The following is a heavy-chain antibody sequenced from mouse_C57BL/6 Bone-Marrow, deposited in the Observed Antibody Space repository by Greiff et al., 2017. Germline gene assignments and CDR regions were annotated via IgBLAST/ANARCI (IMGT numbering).Heavy chain of an antibody. CDR2: IEPSDSYT. V-gene: IGHV1-69*01. Sequence: QVQLQQPGAELVMPGASVKLSCKASGYTFTSYWMHWVKQRPGQGLEWIGEIEPSDSYTNYNQQFKGKSTLTVDKSTSTAYMQLRSLTSEDSAVYYCASPFGTSCYFDYWGQGTTLTVSS. CDR1: GYTFTSYW. J-gene: IGHJ2*01. D-gene: IGHD4-1*01. CDR3: ASPFGTSCYFDY.